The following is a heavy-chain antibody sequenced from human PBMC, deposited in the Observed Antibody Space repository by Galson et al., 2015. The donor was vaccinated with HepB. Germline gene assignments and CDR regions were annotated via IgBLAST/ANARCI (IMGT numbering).Heavy chain of an antibody. V-gene: IGHV3-23*01. J-gene: IGHJ4*02. CDR2: ISGSGDGT. D-gene: IGHD2-2*01. CDR1: GFIFKNYA. CDR3: ATTWDCKTTSCTIDY. Sequence: SLRLSCAASGFIFKNYAMSWVRQAPGKGLEWVSGISGSGDGTDHVDSVKGRFTISRDNSKNTLYLQMNCLRADDTAVYYCATTWDCKTTSCTIDYWGQGTLVTVSS.